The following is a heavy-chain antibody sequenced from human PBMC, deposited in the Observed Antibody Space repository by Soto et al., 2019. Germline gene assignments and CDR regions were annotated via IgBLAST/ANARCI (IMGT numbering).Heavy chain of an antibody. J-gene: IGHJ2*01. V-gene: IGHV4-30-4*01. CDR1: GGSISSGEYY. D-gene: IGHD5-12*01. Sequence: QVQLQESGPGLVKPSQTLSLTCTVSGGSISSGEYYWSWIRQPPGKGLEWIAYIYYSGSTYYNPSLKSRITISVDTSQNQCSLKLNSVTAADTAVYYCAREWRYSTWYFDLWGRGTLVTVSS. CDR3: AREWRYSTWYFDL. CDR2: IYYSGST.